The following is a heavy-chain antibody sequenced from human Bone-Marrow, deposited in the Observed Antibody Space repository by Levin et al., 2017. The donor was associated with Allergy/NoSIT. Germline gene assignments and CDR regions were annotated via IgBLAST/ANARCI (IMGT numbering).Heavy chain of an antibody. J-gene: IGHJ4*02. CDR2: INPKSGGT. V-gene: IGHV1-2*02. CDR1: GYSFSGHH. CDR3: AREGHLGIADNLDK. D-gene: IGHD3-16*01. Sequence: GESLKISCKASGYSFSGHHMHWVRQAPGQGLEWMGWINPKSGGTNYAPKFQGRVTMTSDTYINTAYMELRRLRSNDTALYFCAREGHLGIADNLDKWGQGTLVTVSS.